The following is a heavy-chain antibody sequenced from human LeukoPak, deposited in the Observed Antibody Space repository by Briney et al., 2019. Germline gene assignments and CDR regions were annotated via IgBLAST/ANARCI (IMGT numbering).Heavy chain of an antibody. CDR2: ISSSGSTI. CDR1: GFTFSDYY. D-gene: IGHD2-21*01. J-gene: IGHJ6*03. CDR3: ARAQHSVVVIAIGYMDV. V-gene: IGHV3-11*04. Sequence: GGSLRLSCAASGFTFSDYYMSWIRQAPGKGLEWVSYISSSGSTIYYADSVKGRFTISRDNAKNSLYLQMNSLRAEDTAVYYCARAQHSVVVIAIGYMDVWGKGTTVTVSS.